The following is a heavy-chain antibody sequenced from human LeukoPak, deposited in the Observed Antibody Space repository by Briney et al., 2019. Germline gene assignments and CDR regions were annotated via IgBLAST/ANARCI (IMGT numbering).Heavy chain of an antibody. J-gene: IGHJ3*02. V-gene: IGHV4-34*01. CDR2: INHSGST. Sequence: SETLSLTCAVYGGSFNGYYWSWIRQPPGKGLEWIGEINHSGSTNYNPSLKSRVTISVDTSKNQFSLKLSSVTAADTAVYYCARPGGGSYYGAFDIWGQGTMVTVSS. CDR3: ARPGGGSYYGAFDI. D-gene: IGHD1-26*01. CDR1: GGSFNGYY.